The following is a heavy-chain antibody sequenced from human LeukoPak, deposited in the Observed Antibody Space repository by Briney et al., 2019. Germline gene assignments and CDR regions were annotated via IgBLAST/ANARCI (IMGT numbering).Heavy chain of an antibody. D-gene: IGHD6-19*01. V-gene: IGHV3-23*01. CDR3: AKSTQWLARGAFDV. CDR1: GFTFHNYA. Sequence: PGGSLRLSCAASGFTFHNYAMSWVRQAPGKGLEWVSSIIGSGDSTYNVDSVKGRFTISRDNSKSTLYLQMNSLRGEDTAVYYCAKSTQWLARGAFDVWGQGTMVTISS. J-gene: IGHJ3*01. CDR2: IIGSGDST.